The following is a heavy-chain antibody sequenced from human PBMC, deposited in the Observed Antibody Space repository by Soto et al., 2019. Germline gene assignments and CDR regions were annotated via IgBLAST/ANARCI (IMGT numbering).Heavy chain of an antibody. CDR1: GGSISSGGYY. CDR3: ARVVVVVAAGAEYFQH. V-gene: IGHV4-31*03. Sequence: SETLSLTCTVSGGSISSGGYYWSWIRQHPGKGLEWIGYIYYSGSTYYNPSLKSRVTISVDTSKNQFSLKLSSVTAADTAVYYCARVVVVVAAGAEYFQHWGQGTLVTVSS. J-gene: IGHJ1*01. CDR2: IYYSGST. D-gene: IGHD2-15*01.